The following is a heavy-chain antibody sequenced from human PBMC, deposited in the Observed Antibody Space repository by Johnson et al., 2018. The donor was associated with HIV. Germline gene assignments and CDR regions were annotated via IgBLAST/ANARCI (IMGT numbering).Heavy chain of an antibody. Sequence: QVQLVESGGGVVQPGRSLRLSCAASGFTFSSYAMHWVRQAPGKGLEWVAVISYDGSNKYYADSVKGRFTISRDNSKNKLYLQMNSLRAEDTAVYYCARACRDGYTCDAFDIWGQGTMVTVSS. CDR1: GFTFSSYA. CDR2: ISYDGSNK. J-gene: IGHJ3*02. V-gene: IGHV3-30-3*01. CDR3: ARACRDGYTCDAFDI. D-gene: IGHD5-24*01.